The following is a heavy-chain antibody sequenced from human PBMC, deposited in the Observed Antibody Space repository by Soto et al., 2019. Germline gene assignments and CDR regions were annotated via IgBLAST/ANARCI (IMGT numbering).Heavy chain of an antibody. CDR1: GFTFSSYE. CDR3: ASVNGSHGYHGLEV. V-gene: IGHV3-48*03. J-gene: IGHJ6*04. Sequence: RESLRLSCAASGFTFSSYEMNWVRQAPGKGLEWVSYISSSGSTIYYADSVKGRFTISRDNAKNSLSLQMNSLRVEDTAVYFCASVNGSHGYHGLEVWGKGSTV. CDR2: ISSSGSTI. D-gene: IGHD3-10*01.